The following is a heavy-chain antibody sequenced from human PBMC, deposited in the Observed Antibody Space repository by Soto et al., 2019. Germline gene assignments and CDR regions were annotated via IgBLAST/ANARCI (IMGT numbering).Heavy chain of an antibody. J-gene: IGHJ4*02. V-gene: IGHV3-23*01. D-gene: IGHD3-16*01. CDR1: GFTFNKYP. Sequence: PGGSLSLSCVASGFTFNKYPLPWFRQAPGKGLEWVSAISGSGASTYDADSVKGRFTISRDNSNNTLYLQMNSLRAEDTAVYYCAKTPGVITVITSFDHWGQGTPVTVSS. CDR2: ISGSGAST. CDR3: AKTPGVITVITSFDH.